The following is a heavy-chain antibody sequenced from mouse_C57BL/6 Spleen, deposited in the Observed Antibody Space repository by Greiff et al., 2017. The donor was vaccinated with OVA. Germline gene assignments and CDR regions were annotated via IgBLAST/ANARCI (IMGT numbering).Heavy chain of an antibody. Sequence: QVQLQQSGAELARPGASVKLSCKASGYTFTSYGMSWVKQRTGQGLEWIGKIYPGSGDTYYNEKFKGKATLTADKSSSTAYMVLRSLTSEDSAVSADEPLVTTVVAYWYFDDWGKGTTVTVSS. D-gene: IGHD1-1*01. J-gene: IGHJ1*03. V-gene: IGHV1-81*01. CDR3: EPLVTTVVAYWYFDD. CDR1: GYTFTSYG. CDR2: IYPGSGDT.